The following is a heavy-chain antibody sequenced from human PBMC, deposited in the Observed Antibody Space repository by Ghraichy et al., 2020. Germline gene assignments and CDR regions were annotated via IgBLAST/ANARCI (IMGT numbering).Heavy chain of an antibody. Sequence: SETLSLTCTVSGGSISSYSWSWIRQPPGKGLEWIGYIYNSGSTNYNPSLKSRVTISADTSKNQFSLKLNSVTAADTAVYYFAIATSGTGPDYWGQGTLVTVSS. D-gene: IGHD6-13*01. V-gene: IGHV4-59*01. CDR2: IYNSGST. CDR1: GGSISSYS. J-gene: IGHJ4*01. CDR3: AIATSGTGPDY.